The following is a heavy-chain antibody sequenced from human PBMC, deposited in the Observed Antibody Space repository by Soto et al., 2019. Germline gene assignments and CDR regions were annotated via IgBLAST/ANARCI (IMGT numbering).Heavy chain of an antibody. CDR3: ARDGVEMAKSTDY. Sequence: SVKVSCKASGGTFSSYAISWVRQAPGQGLEWMGGIIPIFGTANYAQKFQGRVTITADESTSTAYMELSSLRSEDTAVYYCARDGVEMAKSTDYWGQGTLVTVSS. D-gene: IGHD5-12*01. CDR2: IIPIFGTA. CDR1: GGTFSSYA. V-gene: IGHV1-69*13. J-gene: IGHJ4*02.